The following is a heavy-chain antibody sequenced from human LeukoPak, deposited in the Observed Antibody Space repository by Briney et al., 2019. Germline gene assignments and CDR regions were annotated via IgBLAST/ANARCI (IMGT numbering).Heavy chain of an antibody. CDR3: AKDEGPSVGGDYFDS. V-gene: IGHV3-23*01. CDR1: GLTFSSYA. CDR2: ISGSGVTT. D-gene: IGHD3-10*01. Sequence: PGGSLRLSCAASGLTFSSYAMSWVRQAPGKGLEWVSAISGSGVTTYYADSVKGRFTISRDNSRNTLYLQVSSLRAEDTAVYYCAKDEGPSVGGDYFDSWGQGTLVTVSS. J-gene: IGHJ4*02.